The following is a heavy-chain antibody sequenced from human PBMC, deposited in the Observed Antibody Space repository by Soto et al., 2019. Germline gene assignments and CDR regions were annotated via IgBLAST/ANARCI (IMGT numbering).Heavy chain of an antibody. CDR3: ARGLRGSNNWFDP. Sequence: PSETLSLTCTVSGGSISSGGYYWIWIRQHPGKGLEWIGYIYYSGSTYYNPSLKSRVTISVDTSKNQFSLKLSSVTAADTAVYYCARGLRGSNNWFDPWGQGTLVTVSS. J-gene: IGHJ5*02. V-gene: IGHV4-31*03. CDR1: GGSISSGGYY. CDR2: IYYSGST. D-gene: IGHD3-10*01.